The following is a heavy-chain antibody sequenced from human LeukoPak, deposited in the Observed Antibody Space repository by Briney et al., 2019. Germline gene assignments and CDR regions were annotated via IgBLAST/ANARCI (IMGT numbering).Heavy chain of an antibody. Sequence: SETLSLTCTVSGGSISSSTFYWGGIRQPPGKGLEWIGSIYYSGSTYYNPSLKSRVTISVDTSKNQFSLKLSSVTAADTAVYYCAREGSGGSCYYPGCFPTPPFDYWGQGTLVTVSS. J-gene: IGHJ4*02. V-gene: IGHV4-39*07. CDR2: IYYSGST. CDR3: AREGSGGSCYYPGCFPTPPFDY. CDR1: GGSISSSTFY. D-gene: IGHD2-15*01.